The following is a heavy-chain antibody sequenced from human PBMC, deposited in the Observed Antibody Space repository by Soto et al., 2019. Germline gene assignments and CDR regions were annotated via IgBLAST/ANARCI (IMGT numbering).Heavy chain of an antibody. Sequence: PGESLKISCKGSGYSFTSYWISWVRQMPGKGLEWMGRIDPSDSYTNYSLSLQGHVTISADKSISTAYLQWSSLKASDTAMYYCARRGTYQLPGGDYWGQGTLVTVSS. J-gene: IGHJ4*02. CDR1: GYSFTSYW. D-gene: IGHD2-2*01. V-gene: IGHV5-10-1*01. CDR3: ARRGTYQLPGGDY. CDR2: IDPSDSYT.